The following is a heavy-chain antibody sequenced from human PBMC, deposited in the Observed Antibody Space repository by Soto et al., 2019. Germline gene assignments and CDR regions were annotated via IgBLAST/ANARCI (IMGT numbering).Heavy chain of an antibody. CDR1: GYTFTSYY. J-gene: IGHJ6*02. D-gene: IGHD2-15*01. V-gene: IGHV1-46*01. CDR2: INPSGGST. Sequence: QVQLVQSGAEVKKPGASVKVSCKASGYTFTSYYMHWVRQAPGQGLEWMGIINPSGGSTSYAQKFQGRVTMTRDTSTNTVYMELSSLRSEDTAVYYCARDRVVAATPDYYYGMDVWGQGTTVTVSS. CDR3: ARDRVVAATPDYYYGMDV.